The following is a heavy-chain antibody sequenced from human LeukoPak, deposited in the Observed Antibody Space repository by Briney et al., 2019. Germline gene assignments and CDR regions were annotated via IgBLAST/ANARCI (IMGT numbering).Heavy chain of an antibody. Sequence: GGSLRLSCAASGFNFSNYAMHWVRQAPGKGLEWVTVISYDGSNKFYADSVKGRFTISRDNSRNTLYLQMNSLRREDTAVYYCALGGRGGPSPPAMVPYRLTPIDYWGQGTLVTVSS. V-gene: IGHV3-30-3*01. D-gene: IGHD2-2*01. CDR2: ISYDGSNK. J-gene: IGHJ4*02. CDR1: GFNFSNYA. CDR3: ALGGRGGPSPPAMVPYRLTPIDY.